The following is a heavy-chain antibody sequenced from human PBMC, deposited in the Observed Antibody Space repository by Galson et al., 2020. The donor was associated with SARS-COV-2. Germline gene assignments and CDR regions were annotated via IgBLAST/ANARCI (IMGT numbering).Heavy chain of an antibody. J-gene: IGHJ4*02. CDR2: ISAYNGNT. CDR1: GYTFTSYG. V-gene: IGHV1-18*01. Sequence: GESLKISCKASGYTFTSYGISWVRQAPGQGLEWMGWISAYNGNTNYAQKLQGRVTMTTDTSTSTAYMELRSLRSDDTAVYYCALTPGSYGYFPDYWGQGTLVTVSS. D-gene: IGHD5-18*01. CDR3: ALTPGSYGYFPDY.